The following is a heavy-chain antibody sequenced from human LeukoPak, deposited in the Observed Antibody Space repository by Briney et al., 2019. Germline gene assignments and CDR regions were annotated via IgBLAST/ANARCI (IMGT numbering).Heavy chain of an antibody. Sequence: SETLSLTCAVYGGSFSGYYWSWIRQPPGKGLEWIGEINHSGSTNYNPSLKSRVTISVDTSKNQFSLKLSSVTAADTAVYYCARGRNYDFWSGLKGKGYYYYHGMDVWGQGTTVTVSS. D-gene: IGHD3-3*01. CDR3: ARGRNYDFWSGLKGKGYYYYHGMDV. J-gene: IGHJ6*02. V-gene: IGHV4-34*01. CDR1: GGSFSGYY. CDR2: INHSGST.